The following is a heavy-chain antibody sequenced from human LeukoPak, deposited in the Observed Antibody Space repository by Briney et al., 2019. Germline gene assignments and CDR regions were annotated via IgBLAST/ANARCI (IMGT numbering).Heavy chain of an antibody. CDR3: ARNRDYYGSESYSLYNYYYYGMDV. CDR1: GFTFSSYA. V-gene: IGHV3-23*01. D-gene: IGHD3-10*01. J-gene: IGHJ6*02. Sequence: GGSLRLSCAASGFTFSSYAMSWVRQAPGKGLEWVSGISAGGGSTYYADSVKGRFTISRDNSKNTLYLQMNNLRAEDTAVYYCARNRDYYGSESYSLYNYYYYGMDVWGQGATVIVSS. CDR2: ISAGGGST.